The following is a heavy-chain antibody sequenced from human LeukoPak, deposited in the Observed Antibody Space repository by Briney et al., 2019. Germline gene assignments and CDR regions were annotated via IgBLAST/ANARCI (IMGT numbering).Heavy chain of an antibody. J-gene: IGHJ4*02. CDR1: GFTFSGYA. CDR3: ARDPIVVGTTLGLGYFDY. Sequence: GGSLRLSCAASGFTFSGYAMHWVRQAPGKGLEWVAVISYDGSNKYYADSVKGRFTISRDNSKNTRYLQMNSLRAEDTAVYYCARDPIVVGTTLGLGYFDYWGQGTLVTVSS. V-gene: IGHV3-30-3*01. CDR2: ISYDGSNK. D-gene: IGHD2-21*01.